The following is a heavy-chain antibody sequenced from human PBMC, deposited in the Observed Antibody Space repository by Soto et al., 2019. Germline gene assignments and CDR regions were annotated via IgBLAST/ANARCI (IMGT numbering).Heavy chain of an antibody. J-gene: IGHJ6*02. CDR2: IAFDGSQE. Sequence: GGSLRLSCAASGFSFNTSGMHWVRPAPGKGLEWVAVIAFDGSQEFYGDSVRGRFTISRDNSKNTLFLQMKSLTPEDTAVYYCATKVRVTNYLYYGMDVWGQGTTVTVSS. CDR1: GFSFNTSG. V-gene: IGHV3-30*03. D-gene: IGHD2-21*02. CDR3: ATKVRVTNYLYYGMDV.